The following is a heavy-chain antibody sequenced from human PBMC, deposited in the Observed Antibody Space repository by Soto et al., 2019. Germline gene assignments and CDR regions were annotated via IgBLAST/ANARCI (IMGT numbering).Heavy chain of an antibody. CDR1: GVSVSSGSYY. V-gene: IGHV4-61*01. Sequence: PSETLSLTCTVSGVSVSSGSYYWSWIRQPPGKGLEWIGYIYYSGSTNYNPSLKSRVTISVDTSKNQFSLKLSSVTAADTAVYYCARSPDSSGYYPRRYYYGMDVWGQGTTVTVSS. J-gene: IGHJ6*02. D-gene: IGHD3-22*01. CDR3: ARSPDSSGYYPRRYYYGMDV. CDR2: IYYSGST.